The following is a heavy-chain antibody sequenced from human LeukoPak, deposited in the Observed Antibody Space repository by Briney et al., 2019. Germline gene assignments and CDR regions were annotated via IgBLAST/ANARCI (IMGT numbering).Heavy chain of an antibody. Sequence: GGSLRLSCAASGFTVNTNYVSWVRQAPGKGLEWVAVIYGGGTTYYADSVKGRFTISRDNPKNMVYLQMNSLSAEDTAVYYCARAMWTRVYFDYWGQGTLVTVSS. J-gene: IGHJ4*02. CDR3: ARAMWTRVYFDY. CDR1: GFTVNTNY. D-gene: IGHD2-21*01. CDR2: IYGGGTT. V-gene: IGHV3-53*01.